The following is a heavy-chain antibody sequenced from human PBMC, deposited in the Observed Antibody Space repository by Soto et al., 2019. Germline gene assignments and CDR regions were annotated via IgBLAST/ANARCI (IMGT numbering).Heavy chain of an antibody. CDR2: ISGSGGST. Sequence: GGSLRLSCAASGFTFSSYAMSWVRQAPGKGLEWVSAISGSGGSTYYADSVKGRFTISRDNSKNTLYLQMNGLRAEDTAVYYCAKDRLRYFDWFPNTPPPPDYWGQGTLVTVSS. V-gene: IGHV3-23*01. CDR1: GFTFSSYA. J-gene: IGHJ4*02. CDR3: AKDRLRYFDWFPNTPPPPDY. D-gene: IGHD3-9*01.